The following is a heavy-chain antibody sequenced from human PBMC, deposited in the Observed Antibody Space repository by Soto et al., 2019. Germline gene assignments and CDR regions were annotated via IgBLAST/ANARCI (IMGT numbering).Heavy chain of an antibody. CDR2: IDTDGSDT. J-gene: IGHJ4*02. D-gene: IGHD5-18*01. CDR3: ATLNSFGSDY. V-gene: IGHV3-74*01. CDR1: GFTFTSYT. Sequence: GGSLRLSCAASGFTFTSYTMNWVRQAPGKGLEWVSSIDTDGSDTIYADSVKGRFTISRDNAKNTVYLQMNSLRAEDTAVYYCATLNSFGSDYWGQGTLVTVSS.